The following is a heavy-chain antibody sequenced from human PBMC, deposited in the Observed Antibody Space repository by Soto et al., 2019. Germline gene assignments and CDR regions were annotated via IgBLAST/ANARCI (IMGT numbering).Heavy chain of an antibody. CDR2: ISAYNYNT. V-gene: IGHV1-18*01. J-gene: IGHJ5*02. CDR1: GYTFHNYG. D-gene: IGHD1-1*01. Sequence: ASVKVSCKASGYTFHNYGVSWVRQAPGQGLEWMGRISAYNYNTHYAQNFEGRVTMTTDTSTSTAYMELRSLRSDDTAVYYCARDRGGNDASSWFDPWGQGTLVTVSS. CDR3: ARDRGGNDASSWFDP.